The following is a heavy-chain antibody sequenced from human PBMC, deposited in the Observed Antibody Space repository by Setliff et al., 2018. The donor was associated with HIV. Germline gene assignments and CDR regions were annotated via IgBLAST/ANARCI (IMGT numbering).Heavy chain of an antibody. J-gene: IGHJ4*02. CDR2: FNPIFTSP. V-gene: IGHV1-69*13. CDR3: ARGVRVTVVQRASSLDF. D-gene: IGHD2-21*02. Sequence: SVKVSCKSSGSIFTTSSINWMRQVPGQGLEWMGGFNPIFTSPDYAQKFQDRITMTADESTSTAYMELRSLTSEDTAVYFCARGVRVTVVQRASSLDFWGQGTLVTVSS. CDR1: GSIFTTSS.